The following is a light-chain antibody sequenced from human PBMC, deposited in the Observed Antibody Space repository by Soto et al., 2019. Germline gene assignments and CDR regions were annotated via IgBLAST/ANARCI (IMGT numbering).Light chain of an antibody. CDR3: QQLNSYPTG. Sequence: DIPLTQSPSFLSASVGDRVTITCRASQGISSYLAWYQQKPGKAPKLLIYAASTLQSGVPSRFSGSGSGTEFTLTISSLQPEEFATYYCQQLNSYPTGFGQGTKVEIK. J-gene: IGKJ1*01. CDR2: AAS. V-gene: IGKV1-9*01. CDR1: QGISSY.